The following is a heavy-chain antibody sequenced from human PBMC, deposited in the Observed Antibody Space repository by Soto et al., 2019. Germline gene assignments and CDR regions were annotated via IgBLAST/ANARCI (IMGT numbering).Heavy chain of an antibody. CDR1: VFTFSSYS. V-gene: IGHV3-21*01. CDR2: ISSSSSYI. CDR3: ASRDSSDAFDI. J-gene: IGHJ3*02. Sequence: GGALRLSCAASVFTFSSYSMNWVRQAPGKGLEWVSSISSSSSYIYYADSVKGRFTISRDNAKNSLYLQMNSLRAEDTAVYYCASRDSSDAFDIWGQGTMVTVSS. D-gene: IGHD6-13*01.